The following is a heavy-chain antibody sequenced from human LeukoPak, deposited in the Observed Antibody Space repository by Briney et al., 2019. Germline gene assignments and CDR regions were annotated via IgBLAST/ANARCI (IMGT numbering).Heavy chain of an antibody. CDR1: GYTFSSYD. Sequence: ASVKVSCKSSGYTFSSYDVNWVRQATGQGLEWMGWMNPSSGNTGYAQKFQGRVTIIRNTSISTAYMELSSLRSEDTAVYYCARAAGGTRNYYMDVWAKGTTVTVSS. CDR2: MNPSSGNT. D-gene: IGHD3-16*01. V-gene: IGHV1-8*01. J-gene: IGHJ6*03. CDR3: ARAAGGTRNYYMDV.